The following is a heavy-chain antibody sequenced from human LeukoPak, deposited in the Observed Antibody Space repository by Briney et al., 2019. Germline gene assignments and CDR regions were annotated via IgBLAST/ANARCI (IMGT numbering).Heavy chain of an antibody. CDR1: AGSISSGGYY. CDR3: ARAARYYGMDV. Sequence: SETLSLACTVSAGSISSGGYYCSWIRQHPVKGLEWIGYIYYSGSTYYNPSLKSRVTISVDTSKNQFSLKLSSVTAADTAVYYCARAARYYGMDVWGQGTTVTVSS. J-gene: IGHJ6*02. V-gene: IGHV4-31*03. CDR2: IYYSGST. D-gene: IGHD6-25*01.